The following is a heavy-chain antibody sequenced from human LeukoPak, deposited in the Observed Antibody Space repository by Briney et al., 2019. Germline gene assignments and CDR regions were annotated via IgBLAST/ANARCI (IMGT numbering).Heavy chain of an antibody. D-gene: IGHD5-12*01. V-gene: IGHV1-18*04. J-gene: IGHJ5*02. CDR1: GYTFTSYG. CDR2: ISAYNGNT. Sequence: ASVKVSCKASGYTFTSYGISWVRQAPGQGLEWMGWISAYNGNTNYAQKLQGRVTMTTDTSTSTAYMELRSLRSDDTAVYYCARDLVGYRGYGNWFDPWGQGTLVTVSS. CDR3: ARDLVGYRGYGNWFDP.